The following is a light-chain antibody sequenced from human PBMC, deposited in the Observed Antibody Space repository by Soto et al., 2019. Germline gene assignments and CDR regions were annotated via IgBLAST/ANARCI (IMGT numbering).Light chain of an antibody. J-gene: IGKJ1*01. V-gene: IGKV1-5*03. CDR3: QHYTDYSCT. Sequence: DIHMTQSPSTLSASVGDRVTITCRASQSISIWLAWYQQKPGKAPNLLIYKTSSLESGVPSRFSGSGSGTEFTLTISSLQPDDFATYYGQHYTDYSCTFGQGTKVEIK. CDR1: QSISIW. CDR2: KTS.